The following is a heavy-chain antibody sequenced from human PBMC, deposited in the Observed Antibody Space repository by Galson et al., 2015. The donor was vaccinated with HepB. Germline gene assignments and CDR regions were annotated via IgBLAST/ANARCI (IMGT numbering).Heavy chain of an antibody. D-gene: IGHD4-17*01. Sequence: SLRLSCAASGFTFSSYDMHWVRQAPGKGLEWVSFIRFDGGGKYYADSLKGRFTISRDNSKNTLYVEMNSLRVEDSAVYYCAKGREGPYGTPTLDYYYYGLDVWGQGTTVTVSS. J-gene: IGHJ6*02. CDR3: AKGREGPYGTPTLDYYYYGLDV. CDR2: IRFDGGGK. V-gene: IGHV3-30*02. CDR1: GFTFSSYD.